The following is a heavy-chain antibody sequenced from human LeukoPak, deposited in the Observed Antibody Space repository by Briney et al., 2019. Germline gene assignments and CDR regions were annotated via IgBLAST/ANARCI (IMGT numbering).Heavy chain of an antibody. CDR3: ARYRYSGSYFDY. V-gene: IGHV3-30*04. Sequence: GGSLRLSCVASGLSFSSYSMHWVRQAPGKGPEWVAVISYDGSYKYVADSVKGRFTISRGNSRDTLYLQMNSLRAEDTAVYYCARYRYSGSYFDYWGQGTLVTVSS. CDR2: ISYDGSYK. CDR1: GLSFSSYS. D-gene: IGHD1-26*01. J-gene: IGHJ4*02.